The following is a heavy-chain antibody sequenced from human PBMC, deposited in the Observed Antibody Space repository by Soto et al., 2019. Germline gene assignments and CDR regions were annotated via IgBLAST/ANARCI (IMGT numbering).Heavy chain of an antibody. CDR1: GDSISSNNNY. CDR3: ARGRGYSYGLDP. Sequence: SETLSLTCTVSGDSISSNNNYWSWIRQPPGDCLEWIGFISYSGTTSYSPSLKSRVAISLDTSKNQFSLSLSSVTAADTAVYYCARGRGYSYGLDPWGQGTLVT. D-gene: IGHD5-18*01. V-gene: IGHV4-30-4*01. CDR2: ISYSGTT. J-gene: IGHJ5*02.